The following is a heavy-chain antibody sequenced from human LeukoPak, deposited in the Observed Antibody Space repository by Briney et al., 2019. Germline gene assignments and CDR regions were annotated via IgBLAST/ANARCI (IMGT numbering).Heavy chain of an antibody. CDR2: ISGSGGST. D-gene: IGHD3-10*01. CDR3: AKAGLLWFGEPHPPTA. Sequence: PGGSLRLSCAASGFTFSSYAMSWVRQAPGKGLEWVSAISGSGGSTYYADSVKGRFTISRDNSKNTLYLKMNSLRAADTAVYYRAKAGLLWFGEPHPPTAWGQGTLVTVSS. V-gene: IGHV3-23*01. J-gene: IGHJ5*02. CDR1: GFTFSSYA.